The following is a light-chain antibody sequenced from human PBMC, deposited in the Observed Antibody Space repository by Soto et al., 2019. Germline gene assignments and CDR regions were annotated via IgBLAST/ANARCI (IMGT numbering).Light chain of an antibody. CDR1: QSVSSN. CDR2: GAS. J-gene: IGKJ1*01. CDR3: QQYNNWRT. Sequence: EIVMTQSPATLSVSPGERATLSCRASQSVSSNLAWYQQKPGQAPRLLIYGASTRATGIPARFSGSGSGTEFTLTNSSLQSENSAIYYCQQYNNWRTFGQGTKVEIK. V-gene: IGKV3-15*01.